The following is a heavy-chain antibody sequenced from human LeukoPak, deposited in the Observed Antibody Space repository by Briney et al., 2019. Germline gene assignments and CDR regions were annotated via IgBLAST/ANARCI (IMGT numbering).Heavy chain of an antibody. CDR3: AKDKGWGYSAYDCCGMDV. D-gene: IGHD1-26*01. V-gene: IGHV3-7*03. J-gene: IGHJ6*02. CDR2: IKQDGSES. Sequence: GGSLRLSCAASGFTFSRYWMSWVRQSPRKGLEWVANIKQDGSESYYVDSVKGRFTISRDNAGNSLYLQMNSLRAEDTAVYYCAKDKGWGYSAYDCCGMDVWGQGTTVTVSS. CDR1: GFTFSRYW.